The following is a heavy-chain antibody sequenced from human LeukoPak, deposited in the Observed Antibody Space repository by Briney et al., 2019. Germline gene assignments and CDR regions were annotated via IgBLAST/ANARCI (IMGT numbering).Heavy chain of an antibody. J-gene: IGHJ3*02. CDR1: GFTFSSNT. V-gene: IGHV3-21*01. CDR3: ASRSRNTGGFDI. CDR2: ISSSSTYI. Sequence: GGSLRLSCAASGFTFSSNTMNWVRQAPGKGLEWVSYISSSSTYIYDADSVKGRFNISRDNAKNSLYLQMNSLRAEDTAVYYCASRSRNTGGFDIWGQGTMVSVSS. D-gene: IGHD5-18*01.